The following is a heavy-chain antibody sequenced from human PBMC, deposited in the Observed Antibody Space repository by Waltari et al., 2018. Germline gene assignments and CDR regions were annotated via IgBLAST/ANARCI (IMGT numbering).Heavy chain of an antibody. CDR2: IYHSGNT. Sequence: QVQLQESGPGLVKPSETLSLTCAVSGYSIISGYYWGWTRQPPGKGLEWIGTIYHSGNTYYNPSLKGRVTMSVDTSKNQFSLNLTSMTAADTAVYYCARDPGGNSEGPYYYYNMDVWGQGTTVTVSS. CDR3: ARDPGGNSEGPYYYYNMDV. CDR1: GYSIISGYY. D-gene: IGHD2-21*02. J-gene: IGHJ6*02. V-gene: IGHV4-38-2*02.